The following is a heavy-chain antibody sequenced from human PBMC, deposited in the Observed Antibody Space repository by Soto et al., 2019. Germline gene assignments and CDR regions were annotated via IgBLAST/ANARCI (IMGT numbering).Heavy chain of an antibody. CDR1: GYNFATSW. CDR3: ARLHGSPGSYYGLDV. Sequence: PEESLKISCQASGYNFATSWTVWVRQMPGKGLEWMGIIYGGDSDTKYSPSFEGQVTVSADKSITTAYLQWSSLKTSDSAMYYCARLHGSPGSYYGLDVWGQGSTVTVSS. CDR2: IYGGDSDT. D-gene: IGHD6-13*01. V-gene: IGHV5-51*01. J-gene: IGHJ6*02.